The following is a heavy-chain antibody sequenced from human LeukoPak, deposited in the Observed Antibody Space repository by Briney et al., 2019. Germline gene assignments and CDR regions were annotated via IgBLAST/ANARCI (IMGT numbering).Heavy chain of an antibody. Sequence: GGSLRLSCAASGFTFSSYAMHWVRQAPGKGLEWVAVISYDGSNKYYADSVKGRFTISRDNSKNTRYLQMNSLRAEDTAVYYCARDKLTVTLDESYYFDYWGQGTLVTVSS. V-gene: IGHV3-30*04. CDR1: GFTFSSYA. CDR2: ISYDGSNK. J-gene: IGHJ4*02. D-gene: IGHD3/OR15-3a*01. CDR3: ARDKLTVTLDESYYFDY.